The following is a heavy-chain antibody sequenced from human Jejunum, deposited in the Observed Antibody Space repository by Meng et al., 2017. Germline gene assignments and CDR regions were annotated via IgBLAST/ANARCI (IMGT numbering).Heavy chain of an antibody. CDR1: GFTFSSHA. J-gene: IGHJ4*02. CDR3: ARDGNYGGNHDY. Sequence: GESLKISCATSGFTFSSHAMDWARQAPGKGLEWLSYISRSGDIIYYADSVKGRFTISRDNAKDSLYLQMNSLRADDTAVYYCARDGNYGGNHDYWGQGTLVT. D-gene: IGHD4-23*01. V-gene: IGHV3-48*03. CDR2: ISRSGDII.